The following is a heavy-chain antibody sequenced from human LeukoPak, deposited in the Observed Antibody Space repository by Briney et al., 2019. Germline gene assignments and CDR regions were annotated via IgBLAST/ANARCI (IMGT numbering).Heavy chain of an antibody. Sequence: SVKVSCKASGGTFSSYAISWVRQAPGQGLEWMGRIIPIFGTANYAHKFQGRVTISTDESTSTAYMELSSLTSEDTAVYYCAREGSGSYKGAFDIWGQGTMVTVSS. D-gene: IGHD1-26*01. CDR1: GGTFSSYA. V-gene: IGHV1-69*05. CDR2: IIPIFGTA. CDR3: AREGSGSYKGAFDI. J-gene: IGHJ3*02.